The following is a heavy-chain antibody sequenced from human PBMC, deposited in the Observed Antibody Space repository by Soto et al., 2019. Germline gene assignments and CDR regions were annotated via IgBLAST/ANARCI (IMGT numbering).Heavy chain of an antibody. CDR2: ISSSSSHI. Sequence: GGSLRLSCAASGFTFSSYSMNWVRQAPGKGLEWVSSISSSSSHIYYADSVKGRFTISRDNSKNSLYLQMNSLRAEDTAVYYCARVDGSGSYYNVGYFDYWGQGTLVTVSS. J-gene: IGHJ4*02. V-gene: IGHV3-21*01. D-gene: IGHD3-10*01. CDR3: ARVDGSGSYYNVGYFDY. CDR1: GFTFSSYS.